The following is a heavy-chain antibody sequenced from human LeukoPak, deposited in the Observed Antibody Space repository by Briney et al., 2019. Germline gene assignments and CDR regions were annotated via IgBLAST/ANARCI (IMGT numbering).Heavy chain of an antibody. D-gene: IGHD6-13*01. CDR2: ISGSGGST. CDR3: ATAKQQLEPYYFDY. J-gene: IGHJ4*02. CDR1: GFTFSSYA. V-gene: IGHV3-23*01. Sequence: GSLRLSCAASGFTFSSYAMSWVRQAPGKGLEWVSAISGSGGSTYYADSVKGRFTIARDNSKNTLYLQMNSLRAEDTAVYYCATAKQQLEPYYFDYWGQGPLVTVSS.